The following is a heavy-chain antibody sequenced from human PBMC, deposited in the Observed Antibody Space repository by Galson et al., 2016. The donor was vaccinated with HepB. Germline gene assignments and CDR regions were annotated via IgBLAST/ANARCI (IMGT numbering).Heavy chain of an antibody. CDR3: ARGDNPDYGDYASAYYYMDV. Sequence: ETLYLTCTVSGTSVSSGDNYWTWIRQPPGKGLAWIGEINHSGSTTYNPSLTSRITISVATAKNQFSLKLSSVTAADTAVDYCARGDNPDYGDYASAYYYMDVWGKGTTVTVSS. V-gene: IGHV4-61*08. J-gene: IGHJ6*03. CDR1: GTSVSSGDNY. CDR2: INHSGST. D-gene: IGHD4-17*01.